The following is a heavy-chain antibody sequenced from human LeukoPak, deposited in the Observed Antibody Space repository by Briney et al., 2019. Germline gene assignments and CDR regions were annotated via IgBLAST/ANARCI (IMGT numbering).Heavy chain of an antibody. CDR3: ARHMLYYYGMDV. CDR1: GGSISSYY. V-gene: IGHV4-59*08. CDR2: IYYSGST. Sequence: SSETLSLTCTVSGGSISSYYWSWIRQPPGKGLEWIGYIYYSGSTNYNPSLKSRVTISVDTSKNQFSLKLSSVTAADTAVYYCARHMLYYYGMDVWGQGTTVTVSS. D-gene: IGHD2-8*01. J-gene: IGHJ6*02.